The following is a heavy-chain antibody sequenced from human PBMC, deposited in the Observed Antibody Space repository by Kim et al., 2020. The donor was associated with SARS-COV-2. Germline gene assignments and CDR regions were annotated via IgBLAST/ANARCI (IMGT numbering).Heavy chain of an antibody. J-gene: IGHJ6*02. CDR3: ARSHYSCYGMDV. CDR2: GGT. Sequence: GGTYDNQPLTCLVTLSVDTSKNQFSMRLSSVTAADTGVYYCARSHYSCYGMDVWGQGATVTVSS. V-gene: IGHV4-31*01.